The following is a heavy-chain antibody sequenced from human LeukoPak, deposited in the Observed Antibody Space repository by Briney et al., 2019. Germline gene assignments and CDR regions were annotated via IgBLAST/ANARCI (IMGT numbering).Heavy chain of an antibody. J-gene: IGHJ4*02. CDR1: GYTFTGYY. CDR3: AGIAAADLPDY. CDR2: INPNSGGT. Sequence: ASVTVSCRASGYTFTGYYMHWVRQAPGQGLEWMGWINPNSGGTNYAQKFQGRVTMNRDTSISTAYMELSRLRSDGTAVYYCAGIAAADLPDYWGQGTLVTVSS. V-gene: IGHV1-2*02. D-gene: IGHD6-13*01.